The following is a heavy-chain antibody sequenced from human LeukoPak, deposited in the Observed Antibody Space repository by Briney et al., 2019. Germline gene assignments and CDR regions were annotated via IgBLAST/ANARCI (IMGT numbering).Heavy chain of an antibody. CDR2: INSNSGGT. J-gene: IGHJ4*02. CDR1: GYTFTGYY. D-gene: IGHD4-11*01. V-gene: IGHV1-2*02. CDR3: ARDNELPTTPDQY. Sequence: ASVKVSCKASGYTFTGYYMHWVRQAPGQGLEWMGWINSNSGGTNYAQKFQGRVTMTRDTSISTAFMELSRLRSDDSAVYYCARDNELPTTPDQYWGQGTLVTVSS.